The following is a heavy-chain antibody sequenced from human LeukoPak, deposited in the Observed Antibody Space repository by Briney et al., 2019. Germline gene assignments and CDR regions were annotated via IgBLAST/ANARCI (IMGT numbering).Heavy chain of an antibody. Sequence: PGGSLRLSCAASGFTFSSYAMSWVRQAPGKGLEWVSAISGSGGSTYYADSVKGRFTISRDNSKNTLYLQMNSLRAEDTAVYYCAKDRGDIVVVPAAPDYWGQGTLVTVSS. CDR3: AKDRGDIVVVPAAPDY. CDR2: ISGSGGST. CDR1: GFTFSSYA. V-gene: IGHV3-23*01. D-gene: IGHD2-2*01. J-gene: IGHJ4*02.